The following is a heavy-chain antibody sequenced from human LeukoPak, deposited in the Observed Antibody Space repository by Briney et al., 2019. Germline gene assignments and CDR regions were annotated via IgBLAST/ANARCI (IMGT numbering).Heavy chain of an antibody. J-gene: IGHJ4*02. CDR2: ISWNSGSI. D-gene: IGHD2-2*01. CDR1: GFTFDDYA. V-gene: IGHV3-9*01. Sequence: GGSLRLSCAASGFTFDDYAMHWVRQAPGKGLEWVSGISWNSGSIGYADSVKGRFTICRDNAKNSLYLQMNSLRAEDTALYSCAKDRCSSTSCGTDYWGQGTLVTVSS. CDR3: AKDRCSSTSCGTDY.